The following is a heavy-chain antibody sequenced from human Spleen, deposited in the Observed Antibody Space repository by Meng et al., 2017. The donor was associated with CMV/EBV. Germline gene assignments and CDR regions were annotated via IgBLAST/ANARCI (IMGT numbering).Heavy chain of an antibody. V-gene: IGHV4-34*01. CDR2: INHDGRT. CDR1: GGSFSGYF. D-gene: IGHD3-22*01. CDR3: ARYTMIVVAPDY. J-gene: IGHJ4*02. Sequence: SETLSLTCAVYGGSFSGYFWSWIRQPPGKGLEWIGEINHDGRTNHNPSLKSRVTILVDTSKNQFSLKLSSVTAADTAVYYCARYTMIVVAPDYWGQGTLVTVSS.